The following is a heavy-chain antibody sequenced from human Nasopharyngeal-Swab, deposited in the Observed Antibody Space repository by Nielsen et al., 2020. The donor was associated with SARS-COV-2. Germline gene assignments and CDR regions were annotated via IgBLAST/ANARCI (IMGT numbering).Heavy chain of an antibody. V-gene: IGHV4-39*01. J-gene: IGHJ4*02. Sequence: SETLSLTCTVSGDSIAHSTFYWGWIRQPPGKGLEGIGHIYYNGNTYQNPSLKSRLTISVDKSKNQFSLQLSSVTAADTAVYYCVRSSSWYYFDYWAQGTQVTVSS. D-gene: IGHD6-13*01. CDR1: GDSIAHSTFY. CDR3: VRSSSWYYFDY. CDR2: IYYNGNT.